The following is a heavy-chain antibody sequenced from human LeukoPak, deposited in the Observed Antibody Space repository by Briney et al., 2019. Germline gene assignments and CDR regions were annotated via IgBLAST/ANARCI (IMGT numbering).Heavy chain of an antibody. CDR1: GYTFTSYG. CDR2: VSAYNGNT. J-gene: IGHJ5*02. V-gene: IGHV1-18*01. Sequence: GASAKVSCKASGYTFTSYGISWVRQAPGQGLEWMGWVSAYNGNTNYAQKLQGRVTMTTDTSTSTAYMELRSLRSDDTAVYYCARDDSSGSNWFDPWGQGTLVTVSS. D-gene: IGHD3-22*01. CDR3: ARDDSSGSNWFDP.